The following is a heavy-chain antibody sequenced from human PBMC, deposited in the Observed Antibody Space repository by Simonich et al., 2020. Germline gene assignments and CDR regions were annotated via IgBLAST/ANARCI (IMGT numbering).Heavy chain of an antibody. CDR1: GYTFTGYY. Sequence: QVQLVQSGAEVKKPGASVKVSCKASGYTFTGYYMHWVRQAPGQGRELMVLINPNSGSTNSAQKFQGRVTMTRDTSISTAYMELSRLRSDDTAVYYCAIYRPSTAGGPYWYFDLWGRGTLVTVSS. J-gene: IGHJ2*01. D-gene: IGHD6-6*01. CDR3: AIYRPSTAGGPYWYFDL. CDR2: INPNSGST. V-gene: IGHV1-2*02.